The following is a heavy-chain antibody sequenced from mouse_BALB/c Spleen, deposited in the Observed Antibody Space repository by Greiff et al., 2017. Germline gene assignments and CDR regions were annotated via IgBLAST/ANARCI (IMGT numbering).Heavy chain of an antibody. Sequence: VQLQQSGPELVKPGASVKMSCKASGYTFTSYVMHWVKQKPGQGLEWIGYIYPYNGGTGYNQKFKSKATLTVDNSSSTAYMELRSLTSEDSAVYYCARDRYEAMDYWGQGTSVTVSA. CDR3: ARDRYEAMDY. D-gene: IGHD2-14*01. CDR1: GYTFTSYV. J-gene: IGHJ4*01. V-gene: IGHV1-14*01. CDR2: IYPYNGGT.